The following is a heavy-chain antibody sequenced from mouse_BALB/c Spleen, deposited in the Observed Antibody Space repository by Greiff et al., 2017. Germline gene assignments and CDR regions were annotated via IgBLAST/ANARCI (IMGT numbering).Heavy chain of an antibody. Sequence: DVQLQESGPGLVKPSQSLSLTCTVTGYSITSDYAWNWIRQFPGNKLEWMGYISYSGSTSYNPSLKSRISITRDTSKNQFFLQLNSVTTEDTATYYCARDGEDFFAYWGQGTLVTVSA. V-gene: IGHV3-2*02. J-gene: IGHJ3*01. CDR1: GYSITSDYA. CDR2: ISYSGST. CDR3: ARDGEDFFAY. D-gene: IGHD2-3*01.